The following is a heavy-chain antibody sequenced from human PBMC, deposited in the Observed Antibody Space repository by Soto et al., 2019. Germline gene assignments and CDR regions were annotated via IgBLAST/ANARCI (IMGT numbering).Heavy chain of an antibody. CDR1: GGSFSGYY. CDR2: INHSGST. V-gene: IGHV4-34*01. Sequence: QVQLQQWGAGLLKPSETLSLTCAVYGGSFSGYYWSWIRQPPGKGLEWIGEINHSGSTNYNPSLKRRXXIXVXTSKNQFSLKLSSVTAADTAVYYCARGRWLRSSVDYWGQGTLVTVSS. CDR3: ARGRWLRSSVDY. J-gene: IGHJ4*02. D-gene: IGHD5-12*01.